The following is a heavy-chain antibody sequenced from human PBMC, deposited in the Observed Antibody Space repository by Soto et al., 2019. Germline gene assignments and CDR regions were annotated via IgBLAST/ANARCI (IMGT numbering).Heavy chain of an antibody. J-gene: IGHJ4*02. CDR2: INAGNGNT. Sequence: GASVKVACKASGYTFTSYAMHWVRQATGQRLEWMGWINAGNGNTKYSQKFQGRVTITRDTSASTAYMELSSLRSEDTAVYYCARDGGVAALIPFDYWGQGTLVTVSS. V-gene: IGHV1-3*01. CDR3: ARDGGVAALIPFDY. CDR1: GYTFTSYA. D-gene: IGHD2-15*01.